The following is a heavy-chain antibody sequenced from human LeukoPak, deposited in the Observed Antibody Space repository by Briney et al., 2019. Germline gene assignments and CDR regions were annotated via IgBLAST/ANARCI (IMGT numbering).Heavy chain of an antibody. CDR2: ISYDGSNK. CDR1: GFTFSSYE. Sequence: GGSLRLSCAASGFTFSSYEMNWVRQAPGKGLEWVAVISYDGSNKYYADSVKGRFTISRDNSKNTLYLQMNSLRAEDTAVYYCAKDRSSGWHFDYWGQGTLVTVSS. CDR3: AKDRSSGWHFDY. J-gene: IGHJ4*02. D-gene: IGHD6-19*01. V-gene: IGHV3-30*18.